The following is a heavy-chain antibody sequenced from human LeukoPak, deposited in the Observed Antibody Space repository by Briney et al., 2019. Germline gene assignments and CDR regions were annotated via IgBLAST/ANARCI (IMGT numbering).Heavy chain of an antibody. J-gene: IGHJ6*02. CDR3: ARGPQPKYYDFWSGYYPNYGMDV. CDR1: GFTFSSYA. CDR2: ISYDGSNK. V-gene: IGHV3-30-3*01. D-gene: IGHD3-3*01. Sequence: GGSLRLSCAASGFTFSSYAMSWVRQAPGKGLEWVAVISYDGSNKYYADSVKGRFTISRDNSKNTLYLQMNSLRAEDTAVYYCARGPQPKYYDFWSGYYPNYGMDVWGQGTTVTVSS.